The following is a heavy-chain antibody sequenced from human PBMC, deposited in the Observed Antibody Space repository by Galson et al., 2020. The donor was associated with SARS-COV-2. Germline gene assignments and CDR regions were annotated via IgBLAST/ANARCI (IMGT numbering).Heavy chain of an antibody. D-gene: IGHD3-22*01. CDR2: ISYDGSNK. J-gene: IGHJ4*02. V-gene: IGHV3-30*04. Sequence: GESLKISCAASGFTFSSYAMHWVRQAPGKGLEWVAVISYDGSNKYYADSVKGRFTISRDNSKNTLYLQMNSLRAEDTAVYYCARGRDSSGYYFYYFDYWGQGTLVTVS. CDR3: ARGRDSSGYYFYYFDY. CDR1: GFTFSSYA.